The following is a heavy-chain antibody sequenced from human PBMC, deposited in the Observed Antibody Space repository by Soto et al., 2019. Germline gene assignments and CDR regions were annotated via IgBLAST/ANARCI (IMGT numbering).Heavy chain of an antibody. V-gene: IGHV3-7*01. D-gene: IGHD3-22*01. J-gene: IGHJ6*02. Sequence: EVQLVESGGGLVQPGGSLRLSCAASGFTFSSYWMSWVRQAPGKGLEWVANIKQDGSEKYYVDSVKGRFTISRDNAKNSLYLQMNSLRAEDTAVYYCARERVKYYYDSSGYYQGRYYYYGMDVWGQGTTVTVSS. CDR1: GFTFSSYW. CDR2: IKQDGSEK. CDR3: ARERVKYYYDSSGYYQGRYYYYGMDV.